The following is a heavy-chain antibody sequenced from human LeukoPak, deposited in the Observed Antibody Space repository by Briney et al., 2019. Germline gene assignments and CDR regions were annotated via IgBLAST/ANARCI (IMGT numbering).Heavy chain of an antibody. CDR3: ATGPQSAAAGILDY. V-gene: IGHV3-33*01. D-gene: IGHD6-13*01. Sequence: GGSLGLSCAASGFTFSNYGMHWVRQAPGKGLEWVAVIYSDGRTTYYADSVKGRFTISRDNSKSTLYLQMNSLRDEDTAVYYCATGPQSAAAGILDYWGQGTLVTVSS. CDR1: GFTFSNYG. J-gene: IGHJ4*02. CDR2: IYSDGRTT.